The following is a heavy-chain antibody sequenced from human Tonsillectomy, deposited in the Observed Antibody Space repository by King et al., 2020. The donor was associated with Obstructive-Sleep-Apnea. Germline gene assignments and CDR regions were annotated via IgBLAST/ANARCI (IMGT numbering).Heavy chain of an antibody. CDR2: IYYSGST. J-gene: IGHJ4*02. CDR1: GGSISSSKYY. V-gene: IGHV4-39*07. Sequence: QLQESGPGLVKPSETLSLTCTVSGGSISSSKYYWAWIRQPPGKGLEWIGSIYYSGSTYYNPSLKSRVTMSVDTSKNQFSLKLTSVTAADTAVYYCARDPYSYFDYWGQGTLVTVSS. D-gene: IGHD1-26*01. CDR3: ARDPYSYFDY.